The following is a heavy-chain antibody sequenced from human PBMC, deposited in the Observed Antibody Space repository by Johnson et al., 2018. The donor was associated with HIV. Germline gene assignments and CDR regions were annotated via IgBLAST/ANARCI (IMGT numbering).Heavy chain of an antibody. CDR1: RFTFDDYA. V-gene: IGHV3-9*01. J-gene: IGHJ3*02. Sequence: QLVESGGVVVQPGGSLRLSCETSRFTFDDYAMHWVRQAPGTGLEWVSGISWNSGSIGYADSVKGRFTISRDNAKNSLYLQMNSLRAEDTALYYCAYSSSWAAGAFDIWGQGTMVTVSS. CDR3: AYSSSWAAGAFDI. D-gene: IGHD6-13*01. CDR2: ISWNSGSI.